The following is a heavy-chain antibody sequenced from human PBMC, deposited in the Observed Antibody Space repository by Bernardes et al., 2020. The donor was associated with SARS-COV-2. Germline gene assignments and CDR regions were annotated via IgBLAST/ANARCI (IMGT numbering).Heavy chain of an antibody. Sequence: GGSLRLSCAASGFTFSSYAMHWVRQGPGKGLEWVEVISYDGSNKYYADSVKGRFTISRDNSKNTLYLQMNSLRAEDTAVYYCAREYQYYFDYWGQGTLVTVSS. CDR1: GFTFSSYA. CDR2: ISYDGSNK. V-gene: IGHV3-30*04. D-gene: IGHD2-2*01. J-gene: IGHJ4*02. CDR3: AREYQYYFDY.